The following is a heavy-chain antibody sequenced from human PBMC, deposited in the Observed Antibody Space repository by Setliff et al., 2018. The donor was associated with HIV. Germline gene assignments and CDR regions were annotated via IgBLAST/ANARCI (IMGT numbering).Heavy chain of an antibody. D-gene: IGHD3-16*01. CDR2: MHASGST. CDR3: AREIPFRGNANMWDYYAMDV. V-gene: IGHV4-61*09. CDR1: GGSISSGNHY. J-gene: IGHJ6*02. Sequence: SETLSLTCTVSGGSISSGNHYWAWIRQPAGKRLEWIGHMHASGSTYYNPSLNSRASSSVDTSNSQVSLRLTSVTAADTAVYYCAREIPFRGNANMWDYYAMDVWGQGITVTVSS.